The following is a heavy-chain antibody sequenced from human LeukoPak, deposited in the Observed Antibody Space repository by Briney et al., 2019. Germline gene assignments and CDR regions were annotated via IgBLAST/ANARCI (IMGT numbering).Heavy chain of an antibody. CDR3: ARVASYAFDI. J-gene: IGHJ3*02. CDR2: IKQDGSEK. CDR1: GFTLSSFN. Sequence: GGSLRLSCAASGFTLSSFNMNWVRQAPGKGLEWVANIKQDGSEKYYVDSVKGRFTISRDNAKNSLYLQMNSLRAEDTAVYYCARVASYAFDIWGQGTMVTVSS. D-gene: IGHD6-6*01. V-gene: IGHV3-7*04.